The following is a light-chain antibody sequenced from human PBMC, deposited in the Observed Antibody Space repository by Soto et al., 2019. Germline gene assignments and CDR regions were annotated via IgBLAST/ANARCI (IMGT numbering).Light chain of an antibody. Sequence: EMVMTQSPATLSVSPGERATLSCRASQSISSSYLAWYQQRPGQAPRLLIYGASTRATGIPARFSGSGSGTEFTLTISSLQSEDFAVYYCQQYNNWPPWTFGQGTKVDIK. CDR3: QQYNNWPPWT. CDR2: GAS. CDR1: QSISSSY. J-gene: IGKJ1*01. V-gene: IGKV3-15*01.